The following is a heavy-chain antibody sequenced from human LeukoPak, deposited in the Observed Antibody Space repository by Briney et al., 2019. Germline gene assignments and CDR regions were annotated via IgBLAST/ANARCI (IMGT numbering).Heavy chain of an antibody. V-gene: IGHV3-33*01. J-gene: IGHJ1*01. Sequence: PGRSLRLSCAASGFTFSNYGMHWVRQAPGKGLEWVAIIWYDGSKKYYADSVKGRFTISRDNPENTLYLQMNNLRAEDTAVYYCARAGGNYCSANSCYSEYFQHWGQGTLVTVSS. CDR3: ARAGGNYCSANSCYSEYFQH. D-gene: IGHD2-15*01. CDR1: GFTFSNYG. CDR2: IWYDGSKK.